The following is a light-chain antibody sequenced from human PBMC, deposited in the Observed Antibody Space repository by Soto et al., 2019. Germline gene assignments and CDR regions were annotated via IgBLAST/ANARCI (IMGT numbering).Light chain of an antibody. CDR3: VLYMGGEWV. J-gene: IGLJ2*01. V-gene: IGLV8-61*01. CDR2: TTN. CDR1: SGSVSTNYY. Sequence: QTVVTQEPSFSVSPGGTVTLTCGLTSGSVSTNYYPSWYQQAPGQAPRTLIYTTNTRSSGVPDRFSGSILGNKAALTITGAQADDESDYYCVLYMGGEWVFGGGPKLTVL.